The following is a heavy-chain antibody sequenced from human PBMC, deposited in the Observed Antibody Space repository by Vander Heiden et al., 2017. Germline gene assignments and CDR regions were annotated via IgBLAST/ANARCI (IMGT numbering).Heavy chain of an antibody. V-gene: IGHV1-46*01. Sequence: QVQLVQSGAAVKKPGASVKVSCKASGYTFTSYYMHWVRQAPGQGLEWMGIINPSGGSTSYAQKFQGRVTMTRDTSTSTVYMELSSLRSEDTAVYYCARDRRYCSSTSCYGFDWYFDLWGRGTLVTVSS. D-gene: IGHD2-2*01. CDR3: ARDRRYCSSTSCYGFDWYFDL. CDR2: INPSGGST. J-gene: IGHJ2*01. CDR1: GYTFTSYY.